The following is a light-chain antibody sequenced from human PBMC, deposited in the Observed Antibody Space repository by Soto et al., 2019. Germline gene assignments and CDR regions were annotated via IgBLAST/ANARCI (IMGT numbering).Light chain of an antibody. CDR3: SSYTSRSTLGV. Sequence: QSALTQPASVSGSPGQSITISCTGTNSDIGGYNYVSWYQQHPGKAPKLMIYDVSNRPSGVSYRFSGSKSGNTASLTISGLHAEDEADYHCSSYTSRSTLGVFGGGTKLTVL. V-gene: IGLV2-14*03. CDR2: DVS. J-gene: IGLJ2*01. CDR1: NSDIGGYNY.